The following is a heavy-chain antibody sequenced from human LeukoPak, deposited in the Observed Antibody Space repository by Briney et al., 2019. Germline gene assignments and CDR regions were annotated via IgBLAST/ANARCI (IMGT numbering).Heavy chain of an antibody. CDR1: GFTFSDYY. CDR2: ISSSGSTI. J-gene: IGHJ4*02. V-gene: IGHV3-11*01. Sequence: PGGSLRLSCAASGFTFSDYYMSWIRQAPGKGLEWVSYISSSGSTIYYADSVKGRFTISRDNAKNSLYLQMNSLRAEDTAVYYCARDKEVVAATEFARDYGDHGEGIGFDYWGQGTLVTVSS. D-gene: IGHD2-15*01. CDR3: ARDKEVVAATEFARDYGDHGEGIGFDY.